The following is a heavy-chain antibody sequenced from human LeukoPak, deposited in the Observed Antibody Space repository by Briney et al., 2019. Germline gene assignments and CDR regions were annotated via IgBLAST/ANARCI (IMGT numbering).Heavy chain of an antibody. V-gene: IGHV3-30*03. J-gene: IGHJ4*02. CDR2: ISYDGSNK. D-gene: IGHD4-17*01. CDR1: GFSFSSFG. Sequence: PGGSLRLSCAASGFSFSSFGMHWVRQAPGKGLEWVAVISYDGSNKFYADSVKGRFTISRDNAKNTLYLQMNSLRAEDTAVYYCASQADSAYGDYNWGQGTLVAVSS. CDR3: ASQADSAYGDYN.